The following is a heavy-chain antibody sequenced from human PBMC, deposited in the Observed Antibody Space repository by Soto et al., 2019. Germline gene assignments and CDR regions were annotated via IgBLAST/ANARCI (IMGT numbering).Heavy chain of an antibody. V-gene: IGHV4-39*01. J-gene: IGHJ4*02. CDR3: ARHLGPGGYYGDYFAY. Sequence: QLLESGPGLVKPSETLSLTCTVSGGSISSSSYYWGWIRQPPGKGLEWIGSSYYSGSTYYNPSLKSRVTISVDTSKNQCSMKLRSVTAADTAVYYCARHLGPGGYYGDYFAYWGQGTMVTVSS. CDR1: GGSISSSSYY. CDR2: SYYSGST. D-gene: IGHD4-17*01.